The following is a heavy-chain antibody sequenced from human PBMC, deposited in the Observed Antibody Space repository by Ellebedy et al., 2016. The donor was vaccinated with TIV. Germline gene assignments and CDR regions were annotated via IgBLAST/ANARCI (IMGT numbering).Heavy chain of an antibody. Sequence: GESLKISCAASGFTFSSYSINWVRQAPGKGLEWVSYISSSSSTIYYADSVKGRFTISRDNAKNSLYLQMNSLRDEDTAVYYCARCCSNGSCYYFYGMDVWGQGTTVTVSS. CDR1: GFTFSSYS. V-gene: IGHV3-48*02. J-gene: IGHJ6*02. CDR3: ARCCSNGSCYYFYGMDV. CDR2: ISSSSSTI. D-gene: IGHD2-15*01.